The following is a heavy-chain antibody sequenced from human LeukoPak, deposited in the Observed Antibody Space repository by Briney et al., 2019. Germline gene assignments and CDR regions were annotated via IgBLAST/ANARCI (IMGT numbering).Heavy chain of an antibody. CDR1: EFTFSDYA. J-gene: IGHJ4*02. V-gene: IGHV3-23*01. Sequence: GGSLTLSCVASEFTFSDYAMSWVREAPARGLEWVSSLRGNGDTFYADFVKGRFTLSRDYSRNTVFLHLNNLRVEDTAVYYCAKASWVSSADAVLWGQGTVVTVST. CDR3: AKASWVSSADAVL. D-gene: IGHD3-3*02. CDR2: LRGNGDT.